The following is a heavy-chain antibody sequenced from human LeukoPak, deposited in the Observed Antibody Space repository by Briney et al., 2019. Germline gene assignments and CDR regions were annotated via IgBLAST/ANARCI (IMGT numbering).Heavy chain of an antibody. D-gene: IGHD3-22*01. Sequence: SETLSLTCTVSGGSISSHYWSWIRQPAGKGLEWIGHIHTSGSTSYNPSLKSRVTMSVDTSENQFSLKLSSVTAADTAVYYCARDRYYYDNSGYSLFEYWGQGTLVTVSS. CDR2: IHTSGST. V-gene: IGHV4-4*07. CDR1: GGSISSHY. CDR3: ARDRYYYDNSGYSLFEY. J-gene: IGHJ4*02.